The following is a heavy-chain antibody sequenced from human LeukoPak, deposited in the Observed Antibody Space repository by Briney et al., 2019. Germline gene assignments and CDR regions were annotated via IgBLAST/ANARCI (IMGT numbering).Heavy chain of an antibody. CDR3: ARGRQNDAFDI. Sequence: PSQTLSLTCAVSGGSISSGGYSWSWIRQPPGKGLEWIGYIYHSGTTYYNPSLKSRVALSVDRSKNQFSLKLSSVTAADTAVYYCARGRQNDAFDIWGQGTMVTVSS. CDR2: IYHSGTT. V-gene: IGHV4-30-2*01. CDR1: GGSISSGGYS. J-gene: IGHJ3*02.